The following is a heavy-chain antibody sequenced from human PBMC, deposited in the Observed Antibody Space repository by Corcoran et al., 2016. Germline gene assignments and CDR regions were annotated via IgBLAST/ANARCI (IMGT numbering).Heavy chain of an antibody. Sequence: QVQLVQSGAEVKKPGASVKVSCKASGYTFTGYYMHWVRQAPGQGLEWMGWINPNSGGTNYAQKFQGWVTMTRDTSISTAYMALSRLRSDDTAVYYCARGQYYYDGSGYYFGYWGQGTLVTVSS. J-gene: IGHJ4*02. CDR1: GYTFTGYY. V-gene: IGHV1-2*04. CDR2: INPNSGGT. D-gene: IGHD3-22*01. CDR3: ARGQYYYDGSGYYFGY.